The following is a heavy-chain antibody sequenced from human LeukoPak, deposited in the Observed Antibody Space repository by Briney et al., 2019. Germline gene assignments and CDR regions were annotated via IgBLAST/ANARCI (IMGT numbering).Heavy chain of an antibody. V-gene: IGHV4-59*08. CDR2: IYYSGST. D-gene: IGHD3-22*01. Sequence: SETLSLTCTVSGGSFSSYYWSWIRQPPGKGLEWIGYIYYSGSTNYNPSLKSRVTISVDTSKNQFSLKLSSVTAADTAVYYCATYYYDSSGYYLGPFDYWGQGTLVTVSS. CDR1: GGSFSSYY. CDR3: ATYYYDSSGYYLGPFDY. J-gene: IGHJ4*02.